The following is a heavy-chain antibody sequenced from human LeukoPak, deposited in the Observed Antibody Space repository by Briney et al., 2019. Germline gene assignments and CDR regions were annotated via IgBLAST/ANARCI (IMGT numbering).Heavy chain of an antibody. V-gene: IGHV4-61*10. D-gene: IGHD3-10*01. CDR1: GGSISSGSYY. Sequence: SETLSLTCTVSGGSISSGSYYWSWIRQPAGKGLEYIGRIYYSGSTNYNPSLKSRVIISVDTSKNQFSLKLSSVTAADTAVYYCARVEEGYGSGRRENYYYYYMDVWGKGTTVTISS. CDR3: ARVEEGYGSGRRENYYYYYMDV. CDR2: IYYSGST. J-gene: IGHJ6*03.